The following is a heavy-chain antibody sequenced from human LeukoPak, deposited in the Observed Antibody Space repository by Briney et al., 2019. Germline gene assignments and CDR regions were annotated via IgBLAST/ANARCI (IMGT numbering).Heavy chain of an antibody. CDR3: ARGGYSYGYQVDY. CDR1: GGSISHYY. J-gene: IGHJ4*02. CDR2: IYYSGTT. V-gene: IGHV4-59*01. D-gene: IGHD5-18*01. Sequence: SETLSLTCTVSGGSISHYYWSWIRQSPGKGLEWIGYIYYSGTTNYNPSLKSRVTISVDTSRNQFSLQLRSVTAADTAVYYCARGGYSYGYQVDYWGQGTLVTVSS.